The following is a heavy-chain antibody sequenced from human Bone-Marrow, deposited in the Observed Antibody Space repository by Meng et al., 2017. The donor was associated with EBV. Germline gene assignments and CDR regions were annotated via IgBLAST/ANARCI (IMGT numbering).Heavy chain of an antibody. J-gene: IGHJ4*02. CDR1: GYTFTSHA. CDR3: ARDSAYGYNDYYFDY. CDR2: INTNTGNP. D-gene: IGHD5-24*01. V-gene: IGHV7-4-1*02. Sequence: QVQRVQSGSELKKPGATVKVSCKASGYTFTSHAIHWVRQAPGQGLEWMGWINTNTGNPTYAQGFTGRFVFSLDTSVSTAYLQISSLKADDTAVYYCARDSAYGYNDYYFDYWGQGTLVTVSS.